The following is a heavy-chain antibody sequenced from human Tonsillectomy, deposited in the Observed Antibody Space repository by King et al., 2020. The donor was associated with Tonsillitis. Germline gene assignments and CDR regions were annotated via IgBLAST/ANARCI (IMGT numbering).Heavy chain of an antibody. J-gene: IGHJ4*02. Sequence: VQLVESGGGVVQPGRSLRLSCAASGFTFSDYGMHWVRQAPGKGLEWAAVIWYDGSKKYYADSVKGRFTISRDNSKNTLYLQMNSLRAEDTAVYYCASDETPEWGQGTLVTVSS. CDR3: ASDETPE. V-gene: IGHV3-33*01. CDR1: GFTFSDYG. D-gene: IGHD4-23*01. CDR2: IWYDGSKK.